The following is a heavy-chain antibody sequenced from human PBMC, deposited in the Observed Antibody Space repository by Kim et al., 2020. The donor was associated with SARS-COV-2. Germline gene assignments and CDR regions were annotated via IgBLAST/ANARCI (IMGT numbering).Heavy chain of an antibody. V-gene: IGHV1-8*01. Sequence: GYAPKFQGRVTMTRNTSISTAYMELSSLRSEDTAVYYCAVDSSPVGNHDYWGQGTLVTVSS. D-gene: IGHD6-13*01. J-gene: IGHJ4*02. CDR3: AVDSSPVGNHDY.